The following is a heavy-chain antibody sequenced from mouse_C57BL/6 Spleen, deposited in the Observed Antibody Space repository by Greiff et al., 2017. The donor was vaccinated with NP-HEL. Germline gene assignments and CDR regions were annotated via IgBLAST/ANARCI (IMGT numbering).Heavy chain of an antibody. CDR3: ARRGTTGSFYYFDY. D-gene: IGHD1-1*01. CDR2: ISNGGGST. J-gene: IGHJ2*01. V-gene: IGHV5-12*01. CDR1: GFTFSDYY. Sequence: EVKLVESGGGLVQPGGSLKLSCAASGFTFSDYYMYWVRQTPEKRLEWVAYISNGGGSTYYPDTVKGRFTISRDNAKNTLYLQMSRLKSEDTAMYYCARRGTTGSFYYFDYWGQGTTLTVSS.